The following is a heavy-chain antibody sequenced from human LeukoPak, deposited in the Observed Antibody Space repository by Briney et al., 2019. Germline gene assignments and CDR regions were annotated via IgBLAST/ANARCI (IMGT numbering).Heavy chain of an antibody. Sequence: GGSLRLSCEASGFTFSSYEMNWVRQAPGKGLEWLSYITRSSSTVYYADSVKGRFTISRDNSKNTLYLQMNSLRVEDTAVYYCARRQGDAFDIWGQGTMVTVSS. V-gene: IGHV3-48*03. CDR3: ARRQGDAFDI. CDR1: GFTFSSYE. CDR2: ITRSSSTV. J-gene: IGHJ3*02.